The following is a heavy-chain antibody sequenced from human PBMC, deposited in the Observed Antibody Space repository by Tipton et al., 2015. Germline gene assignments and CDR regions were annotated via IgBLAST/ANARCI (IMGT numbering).Heavy chain of an antibody. CDR2: ISHSGNT. D-gene: IGHD3-9*01. Sequence: TLSLTCTVSGGSISNNYWGWIRQPPGKGLEWIGSISHSGNTYYNPSPKSRVTMSRDTSKNQFSLKLTSVTAADTAVYYCACQDYDSLTRDYQTVDYWGQGTLVTVSS. V-gene: IGHV4-59*04. CDR3: ACQDYDSLTRDYQTVDY. CDR1: GGSISNNY. J-gene: IGHJ4*02.